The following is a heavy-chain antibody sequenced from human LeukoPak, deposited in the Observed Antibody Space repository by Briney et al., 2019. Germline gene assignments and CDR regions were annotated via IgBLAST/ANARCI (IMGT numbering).Heavy chain of an antibody. V-gene: IGHV3-74*01. J-gene: IGHJ5*02. D-gene: IGHD6-19*01. CDR1: GFTFSSYW. CDR2: INSDGSRT. Sequence: PGGSLRLSCAASGFTFSSYWMQWGRQAPGKGLVWVSRINSDGSRTSYADSVKGRFTISRDNAKNTLYPQMNSLRAEDTAVYYCARDLCRAVAAPWGQGTLVTVSS. CDR3: ARDLCRAVAAP.